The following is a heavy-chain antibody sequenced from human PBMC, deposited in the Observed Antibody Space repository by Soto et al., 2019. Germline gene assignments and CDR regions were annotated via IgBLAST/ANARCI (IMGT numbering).Heavy chain of an antibody. J-gene: IGHJ6*02. CDR1: GYSFTSYW. CDR2: IYPGDSDT. CDR3: ARRRARSGYCDYYDGMDV. D-gene: IGHD3-3*01. Sequence: ESLKISCKGSGYSFTSYWIGWVRQMPGKGLEWMGIIYPGDSDTRYSPSFQGQVTISADKSISTAYLQWSSLKASDTAMYYCARRRARSGYCDYYDGMDVWGQGTTVTVSS. V-gene: IGHV5-51*01.